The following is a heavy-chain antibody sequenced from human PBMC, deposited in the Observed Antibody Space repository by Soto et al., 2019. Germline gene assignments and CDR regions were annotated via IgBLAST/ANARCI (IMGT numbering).Heavy chain of an antibody. CDR2: ISGTGGT. D-gene: IGHD2-15*01. J-gene: IGHJ4*02. CDR3: AQDRRGTFCSDGICYSPGY. V-gene: IGHV3-23*01. CDR1: GFTFSSHV. Sequence: EVQLWESGGGLVQPGGSLRLSCAVSGFTFSSHVMSWVRQAPGKGLEWVSAISGTGGTYYADSVKGRFTITRDNSRNALYLQMNLLRDEDWAVYYCAQDRRGTFCSDGICYSPGYWGQGTLVSVSS.